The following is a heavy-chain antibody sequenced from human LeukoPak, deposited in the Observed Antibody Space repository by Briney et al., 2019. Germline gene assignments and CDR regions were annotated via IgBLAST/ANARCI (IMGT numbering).Heavy chain of an antibody. J-gene: IGHJ4*02. CDR3: ARDCSSTSCYGGGN. D-gene: IGHD2-2*01. CDR2: IKEDGSER. CDR1: GFTFSSYW. Sequence: GGSLRLSCAASGFTFSSYWMSWVRQAPGKGLEGVANIKEDGSERHYVDSIKGRFTISRDNAKNSLFLQMSSLRDEDTAVYYCARDCSSTSCYGGGNWGQGTLVTVSS. V-gene: IGHV3-7*01.